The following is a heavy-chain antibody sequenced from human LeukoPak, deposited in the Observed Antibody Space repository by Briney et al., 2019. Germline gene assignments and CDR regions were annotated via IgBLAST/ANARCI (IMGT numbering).Heavy chain of an antibody. Sequence: SETLSLTCTVSGGSISSGGYYWSWIRQPPGMGLEWIGYIYHSGSTYYNPSLKGRVTISVDRSKNQFSLKLSSVTAADTAVYYCARTAAAKGWFDPWGQGTLVTVSS. CDR1: GGSISSGGYY. J-gene: IGHJ5*02. D-gene: IGHD6-13*01. CDR3: ARTAAAKGWFDP. V-gene: IGHV4-30-2*01. CDR2: IYHSGST.